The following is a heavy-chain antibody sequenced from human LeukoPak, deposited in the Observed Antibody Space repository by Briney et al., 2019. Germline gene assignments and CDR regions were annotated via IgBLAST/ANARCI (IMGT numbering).Heavy chain of an antibody. Sequence: GRSLRLSCAASGFTFSSYAMHWVRQAPGKGLEWVAVISYDGSNKYYADSVKGRFTISRDNSKNTLYLQMNSLRAKDTAVYYCARGATVVILSTFDYWGQGTLVTVSS. CDR3: ARGATVVILSTFDY. CDR1: GFTFSSYA. D-gene: IGHD4-23*01. CDR2: ISYDGSNK. V-gene: IGHV3-30-3*01. J-gene: IGHJ4*02.